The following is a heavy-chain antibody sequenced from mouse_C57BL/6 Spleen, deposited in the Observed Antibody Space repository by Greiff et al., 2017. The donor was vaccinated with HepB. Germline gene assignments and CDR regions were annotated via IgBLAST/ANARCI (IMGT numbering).Heavy chain of an antibody. Sequence: QVQLQQPGAELVKPGASVKLSCKASGYTFTSYWMHWVKQRPGRGLEWSGRIVPNSGGTKYNEKFKSKATLTVDKPSSTAYMQLSSLTSEDSAVYYCAREDTTLDYDMDDWGKGTTVTVSS. V-gene: IGHV1-72*01. D-gene: IGHD1-1*01. CDR1: GYTFTSYW. CDR3: AREDTTLDYDMDD. J-gene: IGHJ4*01. CDR2: IVPNSGGT.